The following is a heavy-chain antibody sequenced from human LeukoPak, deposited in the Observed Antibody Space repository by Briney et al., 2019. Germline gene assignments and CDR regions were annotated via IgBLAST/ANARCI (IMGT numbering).Heavy chain of an antibody. CDR2: ISYDGSNK. D-gene: IGHD3-22*01. CDR3: AKSLPGGYDSSGYYYDY. J-gene: IGHJ4*02. CDR1: GFTFSSYG. V-gene: IGHV3-30*18. Sequence: AGGSLRLSCAASGFTFSSYGMHWVRQAPGKGLEWVAVISYDGSNKYYADSVEGRFTISRDNSKNTLYLQMNSLRAEDTAVYYCAKSLPGGYDSSGYYYDYWGQGTLVTVSS.